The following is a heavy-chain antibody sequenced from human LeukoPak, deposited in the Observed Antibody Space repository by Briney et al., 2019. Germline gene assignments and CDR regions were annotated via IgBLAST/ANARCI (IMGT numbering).Heavy chain of an antibody. D-gene: IGHD1-1*01. CDR2: ISSSGSTI. V-gene: IGHV3-48*03. CDR1: GFTFSSYE. CDR3: AGGKGGYYYYYGMDV. J-gene: IGHJ6*02. Sequence: GGSLRLSCAASGFTFSSYEMNWVRQAPGKGLEWVSYISSSGSTIYYADSVKGRFTISRDNAKNSLYLQMNSLRAEDTAVYYCAGGKGGYYYYYGMDVWGQGTTVTVSS.